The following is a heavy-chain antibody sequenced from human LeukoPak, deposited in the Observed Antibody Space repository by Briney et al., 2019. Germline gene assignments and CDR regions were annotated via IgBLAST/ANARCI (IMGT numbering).Heavy chain of an antibody. D-gene: IGHD2-15*01. CDR3: AIEIVVLGGDAFDI. V-gene: IGHV3-21*01. Sequence: PGGSLRLSCAASGFTINTYTMNWVRQAPGKGLEWVSSISASSGSIHYADSVKGRFTISRDNAKNSLYLQMNSLSAGDTALYYCAIEIVVLGGDAFDIWGQGTIVTVSS. CDR2: ISASSGSI. CDR1: GFTINTYT. J-gene: IGHJ3*02.